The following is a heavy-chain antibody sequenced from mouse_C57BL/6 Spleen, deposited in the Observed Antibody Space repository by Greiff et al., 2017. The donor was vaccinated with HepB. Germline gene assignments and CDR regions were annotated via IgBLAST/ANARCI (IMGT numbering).Heavy chain of an antibody. CDR3: ARDRGYYGMDY. Sequence: EVQRVESGPGLVKPSQSLSLTCSVTGYSITSGYYWNWIRQFPGNKMEWMGYISYDGSNNYNPSLKNRISITRDTSKNQFFLKLNSVTTEDTATYYCARDRGYYGMDYWGQGTSVTVSS. J-gene: IGHJ4*01. V-gene: IGHV3-6*01. CDR1: GYSITSGYY. CDR2: ISYDGSN.